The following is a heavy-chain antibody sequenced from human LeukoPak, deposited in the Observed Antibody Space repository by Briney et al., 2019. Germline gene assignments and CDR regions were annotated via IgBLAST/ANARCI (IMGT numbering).Heavy chain of an antibody. Sequence: RSSETLSLTCAVYGGSFSGYYWSWIRQPPGKGLEWIGEINHSGSTNYNPSLKSRVTLSVDKSKNQFSLRLNSVTAADTAMYYCARSHDHLWGNYPDYWGQGTLVTVSS. CDR2: INHSGST. D-gene: IGHD3-16*02. CDR3: ARSHDHLWGNYPDY. V-gene: IGHV4-34*01. CDR1: GGSFSGYY. J-gene: IGHJ4*02.